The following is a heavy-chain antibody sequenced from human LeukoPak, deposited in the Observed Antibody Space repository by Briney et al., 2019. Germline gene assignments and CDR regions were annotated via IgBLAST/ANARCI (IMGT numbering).Heavy chain of an antibody. D-gene: IGHD6-13*01. V-gene: IGHV3-21*01. J-gene: IGHJ4*02. CDR1: GFTFSSYS. Sequence: PGGSLRLSCAASGFTFSSYSMNWVRQAPGKGLEWVSSISSSSSYIYYADSVKGRFTISRDNAKNSLYLQMNSLRAEDTAVYYCARDDSISWSLRFDYWGQGTLVTVSS. CDR3: ARDDSISWSLRFDY. CDR2: ISSSSSYI.